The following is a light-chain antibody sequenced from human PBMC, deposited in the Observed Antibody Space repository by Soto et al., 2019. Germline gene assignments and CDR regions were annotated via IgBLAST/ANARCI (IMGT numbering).Light chain of an antibody. J-gene: IGKJ1*01. V-gene: IGKV3-11*01. CDR2: DAS. CDR3: QQGSNWPPWT. Sequence: EIVLTQSPATLSLSPGERATLSCRASQSVSSYLAWYQQKPGQAPRLLIYDASNRATGIPARFSGGGSGTDFTLTISSLEPEDFAVYYCQQGSNWPPWTFGQGTKVEIK. CDR1: QSVSSY.